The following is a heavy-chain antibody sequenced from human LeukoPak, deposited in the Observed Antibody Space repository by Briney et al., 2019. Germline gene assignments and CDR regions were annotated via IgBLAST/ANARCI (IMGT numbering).Heavy chain of an antibody. V-gene: IGHV3-21*01. Sequence: GGSLRLSCAASGFTFSSYSMNWVRQAPGKGLEWVSSISSSSSYIYYADSVKGRFTISRDNAKKSQYLQMNSLRAEDTAVYYSARRRAGFTYFDYWGQGTLVTVSS. CDR1: GFTFSSYS. CDR3: ARRRAGFTYFDY. J-gene: IGHJ4*02. CDR2: ISSSSSYI. D-gene: IGHD6-19*01.